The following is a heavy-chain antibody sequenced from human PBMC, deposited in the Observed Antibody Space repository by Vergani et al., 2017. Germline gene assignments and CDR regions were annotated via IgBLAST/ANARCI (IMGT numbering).Heavy chain of an antibody. CDR1: GFTFSSYA. CDR2: ISGSGGST. V-gene: IGHV3-23*01. CDR3: ANGESSSSTQYYFDY. Sequence: EVQLLESGGGLVQPGGSLRLSCAASGFTFSSYAMSWVRQAPGKGLEWVSAISGSGGSTYYADSVKGRFTISRDNSKNTLYLQMNSLRAEDTAVYYCANGESSSSTQYYFDYWGQGTLVTVSS. D-gene: IGHD6-6*01. J-gene: IGHJ4*02.